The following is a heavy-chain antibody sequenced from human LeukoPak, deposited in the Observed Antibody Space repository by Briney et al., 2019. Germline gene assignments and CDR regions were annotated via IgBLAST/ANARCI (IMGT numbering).Heavy chain of an antibody. CDR3: ARARSSGWYGIIDY. CDR2: IYYSGST. J-gene: IGHJ4*02. D-gene: IGHD6-19*01. CDR1: GGSIRSYY. Sequence: SETLSLTCTVSGGSIRSYYWSWIRQPPGKGLEWIGYIYYSGSTSYNPSLKSRVTISGDTSKNQFSLKLSSVTAADTAVHYCARARSSGWYGIIDYWGQGTLVTVSS. V-gene: IGHV4-59*01.